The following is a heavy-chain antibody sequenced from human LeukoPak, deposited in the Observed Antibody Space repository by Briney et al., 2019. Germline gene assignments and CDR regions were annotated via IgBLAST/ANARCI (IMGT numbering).Heavy chain of an antibody. D-gene: IGHD6-13*01. Sequence: PGGSLRLSCAASGFTFSTYAMSWVRQAPGKGLEWVSTIRGSGDPTCSTYYADSVKGRFTISRDNSKNTLYLQMNSLRAEDTAVYYCAKDLRYSKSPWGQGTLVTVSS. CDR3: AKDLRYSKSP. CDR1: GFTFSTYA. V-gene: IGHV3-23*01. CDR2: IRGSGDPTCST. J-gene: IGHJ5*02.